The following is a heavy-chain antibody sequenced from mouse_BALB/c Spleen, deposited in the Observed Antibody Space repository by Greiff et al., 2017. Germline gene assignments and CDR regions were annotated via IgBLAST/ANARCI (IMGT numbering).Heavy chain of an antibody. CDR1: GFNIKDTY. V-gene: IGHV14-3*02. D-gene: IGHD2-10*02. Sequence: VQLKESGAELVKPGASVKLSCTASGFNIKDTYMPWVKQRPEQGLEWIGRIDPANGNTKYDPKFQGKATITADTSSNTAYLQLSSLTSEDTAVYYCARVWVYYFDYWGQGTTLTVSS. CDR2: IDPANGNT. CDR3: ARVWVYYFDY. J-gene: IGHJ2*01.